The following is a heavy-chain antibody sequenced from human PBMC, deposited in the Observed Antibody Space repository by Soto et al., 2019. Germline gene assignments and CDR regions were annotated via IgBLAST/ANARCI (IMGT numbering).Heavy chain of an antibody. D-gene: IGHD2-15*01. Sequence: NPSETLSLTCAVYGGSFSGYYWSWIRQPPGKGLEWIGEINHSGSTNYNPSLKSRVTISVDTSKNQFSLKLSSVTAADTAVYYCARGYCSGGSCYRNYYYYYYMDVWGKGTTVTVSS. CDR1: GGSFSGYY. CDR3: ARGYCSGGSCYRNYYYYYYMDV. V-gene: IGHV4-34*01. J-gene: IGHJ6*03. CDR2: INHSGST.